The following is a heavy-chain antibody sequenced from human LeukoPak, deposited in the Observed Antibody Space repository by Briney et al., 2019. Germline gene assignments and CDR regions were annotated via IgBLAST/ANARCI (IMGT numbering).Heavy chain of an antibody. CDR3: AAFTGTYGSGSYHRGAFDI. CDR1: GFTFTSSA. CDR2: IVVGSGNT. J-gene: IGHJ3*02. V-gene: IGHV1-58*01. Sequence: TSVKVSCKASGFTFTSSAVQWVRQARGQRLEWIGWIVVGSGNTNYAQKFQERVTITRDMSTSTAYMELSSLRSEDTAVYYCAAFTGTYGSGSYHRGAFDIWGHGTMVTVSS. D-gene: IGHD3-10*01.